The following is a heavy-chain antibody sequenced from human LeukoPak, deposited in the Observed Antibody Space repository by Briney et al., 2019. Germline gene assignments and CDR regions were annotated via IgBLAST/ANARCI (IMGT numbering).Heavy chain of an antibody. CDR1: GGSISSYY. CDR2: IYYSGST. CDR3: ARHYYDSSGYPLFDY. V-gene: IGHV4-39*01. J-gene: IGHJ4*02. D-gene: IGHD3-22*01. Sequence: PSETLSLTCTVSGGSISSYYWGWIRQPPGKGLEWIGSIYYSGSTYYNPSLKSRVTISVDTSKNQFSLKLSSVTAADTAVYYCARHYYDSSGYPLFDYWGQGTLVTVSS.